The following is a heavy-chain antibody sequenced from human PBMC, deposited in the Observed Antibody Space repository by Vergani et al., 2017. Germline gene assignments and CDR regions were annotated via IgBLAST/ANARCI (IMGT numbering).Heavy chain of an antibody. Sequence: VEAGGGLVQPGGSLRLSCAASGFLFQDFAFHWVRQVSGRGLEWVSGIDRNSATKYPVKYGNSMEGRFIISRDNAKNSLHLQMNNLRAEDTAVYYCARQSRDVFCTNGVCPLGYWGQGALVTVSS. CDR3: ARQSRDVFCTNGVCPLGY. D-gene: IGHD2-8*01. CDR2: IDRNSATKYPV. V-gene: IGHV3-9*01. J-gene: IGHJ4*02. CDR1: GFLFQDFA.